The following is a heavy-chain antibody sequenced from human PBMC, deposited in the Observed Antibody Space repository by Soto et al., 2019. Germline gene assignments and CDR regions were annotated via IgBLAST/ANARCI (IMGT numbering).Heavy chain of an antibody. CDR3: ARGGEADYGSGSYDQGFDP. D-gene: IGHD3-10*01. CDR2: FNHSGST. CDR1: GGSFSGYY. V-gene: IGHV4-34*01. J-gene: IGHJ5*02. Sequence: SETLSLTCAVYGGSFSGYYWSWIRQPPGKGLEWIGEFNHSGSTNYNPSLKSRVTISVDTSKNQFFLKLSSVTAADTAVYYFARGGEADYGSGSYDQGFDPWGQGTLVTVSS.